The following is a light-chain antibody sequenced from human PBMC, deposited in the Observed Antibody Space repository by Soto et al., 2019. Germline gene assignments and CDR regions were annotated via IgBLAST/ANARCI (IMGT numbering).Light chain of an antibody. CDR1: QDITNY. V-gene: IGKV1-33*01. CDR2: DAS. Sequence: DIQMTQFPSSLSASVGDRVTITCQASQDITNYLSWYQQKPGKAPELLIYDASNLETGVPSRFSGSGSGTDFTFTISSLQPEDTATYYCQQYDNLPFTFGPGTKVDIK. CDR3: QQYDNLPFT. J-gene: IGKJ3*01.